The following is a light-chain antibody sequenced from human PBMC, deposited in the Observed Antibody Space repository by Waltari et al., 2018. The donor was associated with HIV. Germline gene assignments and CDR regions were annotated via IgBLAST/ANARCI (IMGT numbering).Light chain of an antibody. CDR2: DTD. J-gene: IGLJ1*01. CDR1: PGLVTSGHY. V-gene: IGLV7-46*01. Sequence: QAVVTQEPSLTVSPGGPVTLTCGSTPGLVTSGHYPFWFQQKPGQAPRTLIYDTDTTHSWTPARFSGSLLGGKAALTLSGAQPEDEADYYCLLSYSGNLIFGTGTKVTVL. CDR3: LLSYSGNLI.